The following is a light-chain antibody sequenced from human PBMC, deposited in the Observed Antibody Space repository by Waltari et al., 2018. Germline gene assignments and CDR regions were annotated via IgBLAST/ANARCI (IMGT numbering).Light chain of an antibody. CDR2: DVY. CDR1: GSDVGGYDY. J-gene: IGLJ2*01. Sequence: QSALTQPASVSGSPGQAIIISCTGTGSDVGGYDYVSWYQQYPGKAPRLIIYDVYNRPSGVSNRFSGYKSYNTASLTISALQAEDESVYYCSSYTSSGVVFGGGTKLTVL. CDR3: SSYTSSGVV. V-gene: IGLV2-14*01.